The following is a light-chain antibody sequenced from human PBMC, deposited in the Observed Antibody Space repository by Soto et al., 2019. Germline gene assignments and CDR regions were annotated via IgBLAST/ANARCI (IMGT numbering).Light chain of an antibody. CDR3: QVWDSTSDHVV. CDR1: NIGSKS. CDR2: DDT. Sequence: SYELTQPPSVSVAPGQTARITCGGKNIGSKSVDWYQQKPGQAPVVVIYDDTGRPSGIPERFSGSNSGNTATLTISRVGVGDEADYYCQVWDSTSDHVVFGGGTKVTVL. V-gene: IGLV3-21*02. J-gene: IGLJ2*01.